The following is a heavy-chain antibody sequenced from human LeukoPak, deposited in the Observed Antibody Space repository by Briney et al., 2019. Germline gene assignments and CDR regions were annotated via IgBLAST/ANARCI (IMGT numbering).Heavy chain of an antibody. Sequence: PGGSLRLSCAASGFTFSSYGMHWVRQAPGKGLQWVSSISSRSTYIYYADSMKGRFTISRDNAKNSLYLQMNSLRAEDTAVYYCARDGASIDDQYYGLDVWGQGTTVTVSS. CDR3: ARDGASIDDQYYGLDV. D-gene: IGHD1-1*01. CDR1: GFTFSSYG. CDR2: ISSRSTYI. V-gene: IGHV3-21*01. J-gene: IGHJ6*02.